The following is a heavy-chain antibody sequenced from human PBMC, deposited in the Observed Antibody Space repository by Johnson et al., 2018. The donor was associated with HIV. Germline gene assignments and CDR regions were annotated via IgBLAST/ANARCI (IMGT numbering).Heavy chain of an antibody. CDR1: GFTFSDYY. D-gene: IGHD3-3*01. V-gene: IGHV3-11*01. CDR3: AKHPNYDFWSGYWNDAFDI. CDR2: ISTSGSTI. J-gene: IGHJ3*02. Sequence: QVQVVESGGGLVKPGGSLRLSCAASGFTFSDYYMSWIRQAPGKGLEWVSYISTSGSTIYYADSVKGRFTISRDNSKNTLYLQMNSLRAEDTAVYYCAKHPNYDFWSGYWNDAFDIWGQGTMVTVSS.